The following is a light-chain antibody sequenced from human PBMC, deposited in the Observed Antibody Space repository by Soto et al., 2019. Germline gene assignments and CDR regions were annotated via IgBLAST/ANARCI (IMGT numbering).Light chain of an antibody. CDR2: DAS. CDR3: QQEHSFPIT. Sequence: DIQMSQSPSTLSASAGDRVTITCRASQSITIWLAGYQQKPGKAPKLLIYDASTLERGVPSRFSGSGSGTEFALTISSLQPDEVATYYWQQEHSFPITFGQRTRLEI. V-gene: IGKV1-5*01. CDR1: QSITIW. J-gene: IGKJ5*01.